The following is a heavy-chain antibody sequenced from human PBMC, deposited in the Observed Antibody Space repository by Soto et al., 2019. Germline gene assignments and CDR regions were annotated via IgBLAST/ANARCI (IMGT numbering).Heavy chain of an antibody. V-gene: IGHV3-23*01. CDR2: FSGSGGST. CDR1: GFTFSNYA. Sequence: GGSLRLSCVASGFTFSNYAMSWVRQAPGEGPEWVSGFSGSGGSTYYADSVKGRFTISRDNPTNTLYLQMNSLRPEDTAVYYCAKGLHFTTSEADCWGKGTLVTVSS. J-gene: IGHJ4*02. CDR3: AKGLHFTTSEADC. D-gene: IGHD3-22*01.